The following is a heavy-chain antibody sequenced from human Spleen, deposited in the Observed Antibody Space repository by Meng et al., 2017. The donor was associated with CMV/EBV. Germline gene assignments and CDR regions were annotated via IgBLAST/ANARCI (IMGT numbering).Heavy chain of an antibody. V-gene: IGHV3-13*01. J-gene: IGHJ6*02. CDR2: IGTAGDT. CDR3: ARGALRHYGMDV. Sequence: GESLKISCAASGFTFSSYDMHWVRQATGKGLEWVSAIGTAGDTYYPGSVKGRFTISRENAKNSLYLQMNSLRAGDTAVYYCARGALRHYGMDVWGQGTTVTVSS. D-gene: IGHD3-16*01. CDR1: GFTFSSYD.